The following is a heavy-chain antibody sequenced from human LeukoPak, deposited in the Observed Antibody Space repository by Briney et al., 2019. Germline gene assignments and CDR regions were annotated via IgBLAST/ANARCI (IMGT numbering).Heavy chain of an antibody. J-gene: IGHJ6*02. CDR2: IYSGGST. CDR1: GFTVSSNY. CDR3: ASRRSRDGYNYYYYGMDV. V-gene: IGHV3-53*01. Sequence: GGSLRLSCAASGFTVSSNYMSWVRQAPGKGLEWVSVIYSGGSTYYADSVKGRFIISRDNSKNTLYLQMNSLRAEDTAVYYCASRRSRDGYNYYYYGMDVWGQGTTVTVSS. D-gene: IGHD5-24*01.